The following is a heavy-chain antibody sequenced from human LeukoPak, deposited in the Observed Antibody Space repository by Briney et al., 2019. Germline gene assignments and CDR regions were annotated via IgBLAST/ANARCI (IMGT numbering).Heavy chain of an antibody. D-gene: IGHD2-15*01. V-gene: IGHV1-2*06. J-gene: IGHJ5*02. CDR1: GYTFTGYY. CDR2: INPNSGGT. Sequence: GASVKVSCKASGYTFTGYYMHWVRQAPGQGLEWMGRINPNSGGTNYVQKFQGRVTMTRDTSISTAYMELSRLRSDDTAVYYCARVGVGYCSGGSCYSETFDPWGQGTLVTVSS. CDR3: ARVGVGYCSGGSCYSETFDP.